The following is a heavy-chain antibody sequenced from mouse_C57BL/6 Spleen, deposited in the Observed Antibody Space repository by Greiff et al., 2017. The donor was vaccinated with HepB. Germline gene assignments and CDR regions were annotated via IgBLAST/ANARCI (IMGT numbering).Heavy chain of an antibody. CDR1: GYTFTSYW. CDR2: IDPSDSYT. CDR3: ARGETTVDFDY. V-gene: IGHV1-69*01. Sequence: QVQLQQPGAELVMPGASVKLSCKASGYTFTSYWMHWVKQRPGQGLEWIGEIDPSDSYTNYNQKFKGKSTLTVDKSSSTAYMQLSSLTSEDSAVYYCARGETTVDFDYWGQGTTLTVSS. D-gene: IGHD1-1*01. J-gene: IGHJ2*01.